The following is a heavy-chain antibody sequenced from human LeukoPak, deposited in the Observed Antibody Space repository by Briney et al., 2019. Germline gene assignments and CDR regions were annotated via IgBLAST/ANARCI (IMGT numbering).Heavy chain of an antibody. Sequence: SETLSLTCTVSGGSISSYYWSWIRQPPGKGLEWIGYIYYSGSTNYNPSLKSRVTISVDTSKNQFSLKLSSVTAADTAVYYCARGYSSGWYFDYWGQGTLVAVSS. CDR2: IYYSGST. V-gene: IGHV4-59*01. CDR1: GGSISSYY. D-gene: IGHD6-19*01. CDR3: ARGYSSGWYFDY. J-gene: IGHJ4*02.